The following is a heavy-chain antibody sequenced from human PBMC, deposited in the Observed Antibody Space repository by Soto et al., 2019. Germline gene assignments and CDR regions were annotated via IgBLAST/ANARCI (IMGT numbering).Heavy chain of an antibody. CDR3: ARGSSNAFDI. V-gene: IGHV3-7*02. CDR2: IKPDGSDK. J-gene: IGHJ3*02. CDR1: GFSFYSNW. Sequence: EVELVESGGGLVQPGESLRLSCAASGFSFYSNWMNWVRQAPGKGPEWVANIKPDGSDKNYVDSVKGRFTISRDNAKNSLSLQMNSLRAEDTAVYYCARGSSNAFDIWGQGTMVTVSS.